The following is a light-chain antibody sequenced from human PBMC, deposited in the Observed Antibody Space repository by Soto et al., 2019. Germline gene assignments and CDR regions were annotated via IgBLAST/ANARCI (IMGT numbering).Light chain of an antibody. V-gene: IGKV2-30*01. CDR1: QSLVYADRNTY. Sequence: DVVMTQSPLSLPVTLGQSASISCTSSQSLVYADRNTYLNWLQQRPGQSPRRLIYKVFNRDSGVPDRFSGSASGSEFTLTISRVEAEDIGVYYCMQTAHWPYTFGRGTKVDIK. CDR3: MQTAHWPYT. CDR2: KVF. J-gene: IGKJ2*01.